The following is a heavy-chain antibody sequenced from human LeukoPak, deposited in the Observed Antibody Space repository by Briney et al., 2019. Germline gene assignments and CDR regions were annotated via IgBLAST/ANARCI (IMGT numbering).Heavy chain of an antibody. J-gene: IGHJ6*02. Sequence: GGSLRLSCAASGFTFNDYSMHWVRQAPGKGLEWVSGISWNSGSIGYADSVKGRFSISRDNAKNSLYLQMDSLNPEDTAVYYCAKGLLWSEVYYYCGMDVWGQGTTVTVSS. CDR3: AKGLLWSEVYYYCGMDV. V-gene: IGHV3-9*01. CDR1: GFTFNDYS. CDR2: ISWNSGSI. D-gene: IGHD3-10*01.